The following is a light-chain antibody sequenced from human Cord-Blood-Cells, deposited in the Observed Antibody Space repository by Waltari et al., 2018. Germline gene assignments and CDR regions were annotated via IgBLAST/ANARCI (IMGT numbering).Light chain of an antibody. V-gene: IGKV4-1*01. CDR3: QQYYSTPLT. CDR2: WAS. J-gene: IGKJ4*01. Sequence: DIVMTQSPASLAVSLGERATINSQSSQSVLYSSNNKNYLAWYQQKPGQPPKLLIYWASTRESGVPDRFSGSGSGTDFTLTINSLQAEDVAVYYCQQYYSTPLTFGGGTKVEIK. CDR1: QSVLYSSNNKNY.